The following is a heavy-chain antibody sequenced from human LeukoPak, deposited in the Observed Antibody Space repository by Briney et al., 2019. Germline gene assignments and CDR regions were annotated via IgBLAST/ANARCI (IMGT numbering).Heavy chain of an antibody. J-gene: IGHJ6*03. CDR3: ARRSVVVPAASVGYYYYYMDV. D-gene: IGHD2-2*01. CDR2: IYTSGST. CDR1: GGSISSYY. Sequence: SETLSLTCTVSGGSISSYYWSWLRQPPGKGLEWIGYIYTSGSTNYNPSLKSRVTISVDTSKNQFSLKLSSVTAADTAVYYCARRSVVVPAASVGYYYYYMDVWGKGTTVTVSS. V-gene: IGHV4-4*09.